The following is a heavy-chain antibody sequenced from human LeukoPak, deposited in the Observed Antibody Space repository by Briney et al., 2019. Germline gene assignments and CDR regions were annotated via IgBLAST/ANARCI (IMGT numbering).Heavy chain of an antibody. V-gene: IGHV4-34*01. D-gene: IGHD3-10*01. CDR3: ARPRSGSLDY. Sequence: PSETLSLTCAVYGGSFSGYYWGWIRQPPGKGLEWIGEINHSGSTNYNPSLKSRVTISVDTSKNQFSLKLSSVTAADTAVYYCARPRSGSLDYWGQGTLVTVSS. CDR2: INHSGST. CDR1: GGSFSGYY. J-gene: IGHJ4*02.